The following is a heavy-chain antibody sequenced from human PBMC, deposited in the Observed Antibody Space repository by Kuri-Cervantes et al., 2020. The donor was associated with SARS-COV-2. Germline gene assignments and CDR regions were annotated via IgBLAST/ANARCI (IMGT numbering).Heavy chain of an antibody. CDR1: GGSISSYY. CDR2: IYTSGST. J-gene: IGHJ6*03. Sequence: ETLSLTCTVSGGSISSYYWSWIRQPAGKGLEWIGRIYTSGSTNYNPSLKSRVTMSVDTSKNQFSLKLSSVTAADTAVYYCARLYSSSWYYYYMDVWGKGTTVTVSS. CDR3: ARLYSSSWYYYYMDV. V-gene: IGHV4-4*07. D-gene: IGHD6-13*01.